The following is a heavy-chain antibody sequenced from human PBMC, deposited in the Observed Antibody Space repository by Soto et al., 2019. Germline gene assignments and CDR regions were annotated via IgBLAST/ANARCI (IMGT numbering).Heavy chain of an antibody. V-gene: IGHV4-30-4*01. CDR3: ASRGYSYDENDY. D-gene: IGHD5-18*01. CDR1: GGSISSGDYY. J-gene: IGHJ4*02. CDR2: IYYSGST. Sequence: PSETLSLTCTVSGGSISSGDYYWSWIRQPPGKGLEWIGYIYYSGSTYYNLSLKSRVTISVDTSKNQFSLKLSSVTAADTAVYYCASRGYSYDENDYWGQGTLVTVSS.